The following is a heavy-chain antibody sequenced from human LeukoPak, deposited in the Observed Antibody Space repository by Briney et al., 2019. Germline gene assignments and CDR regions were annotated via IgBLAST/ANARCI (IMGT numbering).Heavy chain of an antibody. CDR1: GGSISSSSYY. CDR3: ARYLGYCSGGFCYSFDY. J-gene: IGHJ4*02. Sequence: SETLSLTCTVSGGSISSSSYYWGWIRQPPGKGLEWIGSIYYSGSTYYNPSLKSRVTMSVDTSKNQFSLKLTSVTAADTAVYYCARYLGYCSGGFCYSFDYWGQGALVTVSS. CDR2: IYYSGST. V-gene: IGHV4-39*07. D-gene: IGHD2-15*01.